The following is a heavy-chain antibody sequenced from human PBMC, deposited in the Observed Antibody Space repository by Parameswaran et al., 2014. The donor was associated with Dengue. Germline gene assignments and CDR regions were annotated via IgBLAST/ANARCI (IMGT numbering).Heavy chain of an antibody. D-gene: IGHD3-22*01. J-gene: IGHJ5*02. Sequence: SGPTLVKPTQTLTLTCTVSGFSLSTFGVGVGWIRQPPGKALEWLGIIYWDDDARYSPYLKNRVIITKDTSKNQVVLTMTNMDPVDTATYYCAHTRTNYYYDSSGYYFMDWFDPWGQGTLVTVSS. V-gene: IGHV2-5*02. CDR2: IYWDDDA. CDR3: AHTRTNYYYDSSGYYFMDWFDP. CDR1: GFSLSTFGVG.